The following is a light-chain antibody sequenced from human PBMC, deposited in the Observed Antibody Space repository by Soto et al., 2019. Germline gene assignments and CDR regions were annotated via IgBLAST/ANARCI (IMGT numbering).Light chain of an antibody. Sequence: LTQSPATLTLSQGQRDTLYCWASQSVSSFLAWFQHKPGQAPRLLIYDASNMATGIPARFSGSGPGTDFTLTISSLEPEDFAVYYCQQRSNWPLTFGGGTKVDIK. J-gene: IGKJ4*01. V-gene: IGKV3D-11*02. CDR1: QSVSSF. CDR3: QQRSNWPLT. CDR2: DAS.